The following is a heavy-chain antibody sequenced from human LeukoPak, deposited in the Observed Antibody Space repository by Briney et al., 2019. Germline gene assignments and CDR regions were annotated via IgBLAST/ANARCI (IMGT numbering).Heavy chain of an antibody. CDR2: IIPSLGIA. D-gene: IGHD1-26*01. V-gene: IGHV1-69*04. Sequence: ASVKVSCKASGGTFSIYAISWVRQAPGQGLEWMGRIIPSLGIANYAQKFQGRVTITADKSTSTAYMELSSLRSEDTAVYYCAVVGATSGSDYWGQGTLVTVSS. J-gene: IGHJ4*02. CDR3: AVVGATSGSDY. CDR1: GGTFSIYA.